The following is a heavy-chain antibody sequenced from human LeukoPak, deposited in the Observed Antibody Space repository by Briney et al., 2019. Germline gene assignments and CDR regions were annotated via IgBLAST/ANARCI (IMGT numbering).Heavy chain of an antibody. D-gene: IGHD6-13*01. V-gene: IGHV3-30*04. CDR3: AKDMTWDVRQQLGLDY. Sequence: GGSLRLSCAASGFTFSSYAMHWVRQAPGKGLEWVAVISYDGSNKYYADSVKGRFTISRDKYKNTLYLQMNSLRAEDTALYYCAKDMTWDVRQQLGLDYWGQGTLVTVSS. CDR1: GFTFSSYA. CDR2: ISYDGSNK. J-gene: IGHJ4*02.